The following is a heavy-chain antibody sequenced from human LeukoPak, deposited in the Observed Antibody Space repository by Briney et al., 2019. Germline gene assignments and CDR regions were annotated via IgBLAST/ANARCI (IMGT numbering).Heavy chain of an antibody. CDR2: IKPDESEK. CDR3: AKWGPYDILTGRIN. J-gene: IGHJ4*02. Sequence: PGGSLRLSCAASGFTFSNYWMTWVRQAPGKGLEWVANIKPDESEKYYVGSVKGRFTISRDNAKNPLYLQMNSLRAEDTAVYYCAKWGPYDILTGRINWGQGTLVTVSS. CDR1: GFTFSNYW. D-gene: IGHD3-9*01. V-gene: IGHV3-7*03.